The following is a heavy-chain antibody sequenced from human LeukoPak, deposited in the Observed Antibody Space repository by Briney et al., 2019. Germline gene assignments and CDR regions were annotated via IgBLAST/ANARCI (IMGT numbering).Heavy chain of an antibody. J-gene: IGHJ4*02. D-gene: IGHD6-13*01. CDR2: IDWDDDK. V-gene: IGHV2-70*11. CDR1: GFSLSTSGMC. Sequence: SGPALVKPTQTLTLTCTFSGFSLSTSGMCVSWIRQPPGKALEWLARIDWDDDKYYSTSLKTRLTISKDTSKNQVVLTMTNMDPVDTATYYCARSPSAAGTVYFDYWGQGTLVTVSS. CDR3: ARSPSAAGTVYFDY.